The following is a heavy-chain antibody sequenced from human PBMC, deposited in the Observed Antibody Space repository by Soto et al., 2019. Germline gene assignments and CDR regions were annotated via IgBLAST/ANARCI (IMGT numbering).Heavy chain of an antibody. CDR3: ARIPNERGGWFDP. J-gene: IGHJ5*02. CDR2: ITAYNGNT. D-gene: IGHD2-8*01. CDR1: GYTSTSYG. Sequence: GASVKLSCKASGYTSTSYGISWVRQAPGQGLEWMGWITAYNGNTNYAQKLQGRVTMTTDTSTSTAYMELRSLRSDDTAMYYCARIPNERGGWFDPWGQGTLVTVSS. V-gene: IGHV1-18*01.